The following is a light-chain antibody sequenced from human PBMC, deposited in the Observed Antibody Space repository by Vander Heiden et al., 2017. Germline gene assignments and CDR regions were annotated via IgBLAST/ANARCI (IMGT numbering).Light chain of an antibody. J-gene: IGKJ1*01. Sequence: DIVLTQSTATLPVSPGERATLSCRASQSVSSNLAWYQQKPGQAPRLLIYGASTRATGIPARFSGSGSGTEFTLTISSLQSVDFAVYYCQQYNNWWTFGQGTKVEIK. CDR1: QSVSSN. CDR2: GAS. V-gene: IGKV3-15*01. CDR3: QQYNNWWT.